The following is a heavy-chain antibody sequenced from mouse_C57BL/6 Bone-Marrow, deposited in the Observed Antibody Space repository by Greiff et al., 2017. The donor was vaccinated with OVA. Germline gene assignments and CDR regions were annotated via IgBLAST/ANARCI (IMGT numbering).Heavy chain of an antibody. J-gene: IGHJ2*01. CDR3: TRGYCDYFDY. V-gene: IGHV1-84*01. Sequence: VQLQQSGPELVKPGASVKISCKASGYTFTGYCIHWVKQRPGQGLEWIGWIYPGSGNTKYNEKFKGKATMTVDTSSSTAYMQLSSLTSEDSAVYFCTRGYCDYFDYWGQGTTLTVSS. CDR1: GYTFTGYC. D-gene: IGHD2-14*01. CDR2: IYPGSGNT.